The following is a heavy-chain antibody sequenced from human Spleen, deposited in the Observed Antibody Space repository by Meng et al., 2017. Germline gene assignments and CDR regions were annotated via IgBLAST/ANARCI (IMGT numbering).Heavy chain of an antibody. Sequence: GESLKISCAASGFTFDDYGMSWVRQAPGKGLEWVSGIKWNGGSTGYADSVKGRFTISRDNAKNSLYLQMNSLRAEDTALYYCARIGGYELDYWGQGTLVTVSS. J-gene: IGHJ4*02. CDR1: GFTFDDYG. D-gene: IGHD3-16*01. CDR2: IKWNGGST. V-gene: IGHV3-20*04. CDR3: ARIGGYELDY.